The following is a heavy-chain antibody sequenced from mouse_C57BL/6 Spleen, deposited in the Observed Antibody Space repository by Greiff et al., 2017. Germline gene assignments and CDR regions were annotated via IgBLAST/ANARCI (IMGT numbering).Heavy chain of an antibody. D-gene: IGHD2-4*01. J-gene: IGHJ2*01. CDR3: ARKRDDDYDVDY. CDR1: GYTFTSYW. Sequence: VQLQQPGAELVMPGASVKLSCKASGYTFTSYWMHWVKQRPGQGLEWIGEIDPSDSYTNYNQKFKGKSTLTVDKSSSTAYMQLSSLTAEDSAVYYCARKRDDDYDVDYWGQGTTLTVSS. CDR2: IDPSDSYT. V-gene: IGHV1-69*01.